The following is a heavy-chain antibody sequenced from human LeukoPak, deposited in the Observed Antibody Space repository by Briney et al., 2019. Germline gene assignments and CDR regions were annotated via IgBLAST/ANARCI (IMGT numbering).Heavy chain of an antibody. CDR3: ARVWFGELGY. J-gene: IGHJ4*02. D-gene: IGHD3-10*01. CDR1: GGTFSSYA. V-gene: IGHV1-69*05. Sequence: SVKVSCKASGGTFSSYAISWVRQAPGQGLEWMGGIIPIFGTANYAQKFQGRVTITRNTSISTAYMELSSLRSEDTAVYYCARVWFGELGYWGQGTLVTVSS. CDR2: IIPIFGTA.